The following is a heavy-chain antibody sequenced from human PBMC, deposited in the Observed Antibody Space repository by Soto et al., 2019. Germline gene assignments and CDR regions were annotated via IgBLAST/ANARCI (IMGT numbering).Heavy chain of an antibody. J-gene: IGHJ5*02. Sequence: ASENGYCTASGYTFTAYYMHCVRQAPGQVLEWMGWINPNSGGTNYAQKLQGRVNMTRDTSISTAYMELSRMRSDDTAVYYCARNTRYVVVTADNGFDPWGQGTLVTVSS. CDR1: GYTFTAYY. D-gene: IGHD2-21*02. CDR2: INPNSGGT. CDR3: ARNTRYVVVTADNGFDP. V-gene: IGHV1-2*02.